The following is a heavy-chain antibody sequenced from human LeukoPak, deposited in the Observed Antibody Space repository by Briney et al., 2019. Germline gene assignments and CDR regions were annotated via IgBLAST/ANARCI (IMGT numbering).Heavy chain of an antibody. CDR1: TFPFSSFW. V-gene: IGHV3-74*01. Sequence: GGSLRLSCAGSTFPFSSFWMHWVRQAPGKGLVWVSRINSDGSSTNYADSVKGRFTISRDNAKNTLYLQMNSLRAEDTAVYYCVNDRGIAAALYYFDYWGQGTLVTVSS. CDR3: VNDRGIAAALYYFDY. D-gene: IGHD6-13*01. CDR2: INSDGSST. J-gene: IGHJ4*02.